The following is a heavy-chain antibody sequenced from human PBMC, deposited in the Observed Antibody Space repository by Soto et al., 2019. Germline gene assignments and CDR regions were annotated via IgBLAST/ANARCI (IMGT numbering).Heavy chain of an antibody. J-gene: IGHJ6*02. Sequence: SETLSLTCTVSGGSISRYYWSWIRQPPGKGLEWIGYIYYSGSTNYNPSLKSRVTISVDTSKNQFSLKLSSVTAADTAVYYCARSGGHCSGGSCYLSPQYYYYYGMDVWGQGTTVTVSS. CDR1: GGSISRYY. V-gene: IGHV4-59*01. D-gene: IGHD2-15*01. CDR3: ARSGGHCSGGSCYLSPQYYYYYGMDV. CDR2: IYYSGST.